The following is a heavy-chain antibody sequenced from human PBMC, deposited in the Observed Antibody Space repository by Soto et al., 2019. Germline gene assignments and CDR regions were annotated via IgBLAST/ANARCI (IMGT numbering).Heavy chain of an antibody. Sequence: QVHLQQWGAGLLKPSETLSLTCAVYRGSFSGYFWSWIRQPPGKGPEWIGEINHSGSTNYNPSLKSRVTISVDTSKNQCSLKLSSVTAADTAVYYCAAGAYGDYFYFDNWGQGTLVTVSS. CDR1: RGSFSGYF. J-gene: IGHJ4*02. V-gene: IGHV4-34*01. D-gene: IGHD4-17*01. CDR2: INHSGST. CDR3: AAGAYGDYFYFDN.